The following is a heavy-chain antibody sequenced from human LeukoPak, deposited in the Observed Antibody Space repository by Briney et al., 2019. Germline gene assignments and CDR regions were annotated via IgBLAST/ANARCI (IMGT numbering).Heavy chain of an antibody. D-gene: IGHD3-10*01. CDR2: IIPIFGTA. CDR1: GGTFSSYA. CDR3: ASINYYGSGSSNMDV. Sequence: SVKVSCKASGGTFSSYAISWVRQAPGQGLEWMGRIIPIFGTANYAQKFQGRVTITTDESTSTAYMELSSLRSEDTAVYYCASINYYGSGSSNMDVWGKGTTVTVSS. J-gene: IGHJ6*03. V-gene: IGHV1-69*05.